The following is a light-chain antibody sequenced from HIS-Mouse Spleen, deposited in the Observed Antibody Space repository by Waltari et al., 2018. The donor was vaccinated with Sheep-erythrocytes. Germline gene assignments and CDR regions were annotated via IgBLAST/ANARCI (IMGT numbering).Light chain of an antibody. V-gene: IGKV4-1*01. J-gene: IGKJ2*01. Sequence: DIVMTQSPDSLAVSLGERATINCKSSQSVLYSSNTKNYLAWYQQKPGQPPKLLIYWASTRESGVPDLFSGSGSGTDFTLTISSLQAEDVAVYYCQQYYSTPYTFGQGTKLEIK. CDR3: QQYYSTPYT. CDR1: QSVLYSSNTKNY. CDR2: WAS.